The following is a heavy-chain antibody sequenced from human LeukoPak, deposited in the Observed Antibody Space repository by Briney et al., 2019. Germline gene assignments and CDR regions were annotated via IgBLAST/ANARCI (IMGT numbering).Heavy chain of an antibody. J-gene: IGHJ5*02. CDR1: GDSISNYY. Sequence: SETLSLTCSVSGDSISNYYWSWIRQPAGMGLEWIGRIYISGTTNYNPSLKSRVTISVDTSKNQFSLKLSSVTAADTAVYYCASGSYSGWFDPWGQGTLVTVSS. CDR2: IYISGTT. CDR3: ASGSYSGWFDP. V-gene: IGHV4-4*07. D-gene: IGHD1-26*01.